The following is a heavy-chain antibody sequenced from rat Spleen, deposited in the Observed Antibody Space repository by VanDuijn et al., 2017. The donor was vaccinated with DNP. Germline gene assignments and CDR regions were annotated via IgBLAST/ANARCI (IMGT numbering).Heavy chain of an antibody. D-gene: IGHD5-1*01. J-gene: IGHJ2*01. CDR1: GFTFSDYY. Sequence: EVQLVESGGGLVQPGRSLKLSCAASGFTFSDYYMAWVRQAPTKGLEWVATITYDGSRTYYRDSVKGRFTISRDKAKSTLYLQMDSLRSEDTATYYCKLGGAYWGQGVMVTVSS. V-gene: IGHV5-7*01. CDR2: ITYDGSRT. CDR3: KLGGAY.